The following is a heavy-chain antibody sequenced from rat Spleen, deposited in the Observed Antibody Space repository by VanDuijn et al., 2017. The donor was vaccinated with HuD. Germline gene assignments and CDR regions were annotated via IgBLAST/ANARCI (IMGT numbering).Heavy chain of an antibody. J-gene: IGHJ3*01. V-gene: IGHV2-41*01. CDR2: IWNTGGT. CDR1: GFSLTSYN. CDR3: ARDENGYIYVWFAH. Sequence: QVQLKESGPGLVQPSQTLSLTCTVAGFSLTSYNVHWVRQPPGKGLEWMGVIWNTGGTRYNPALKSRLSISKDTSKRQVFLKMNSLQTEDTATYYCARDENGYIYVWFAHWGQGTLVTVSS. D-gene: IGHD1-4*01.